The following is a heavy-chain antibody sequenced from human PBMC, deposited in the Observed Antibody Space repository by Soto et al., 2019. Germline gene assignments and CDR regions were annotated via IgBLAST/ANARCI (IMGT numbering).Heavy chain of an antibody. D-gene: IGHD3-10*01. J-gene: IGHJ5*02. V-gene: IGHV4-61*01. CDR1: GGSVSSGSYY. Sequence: SETLSLTCTVSGGSVSSGSYYWSWIRQPPGKGLEWIGYIYYSGSTNYNPSLKSRVTISVDTSKNQFSLKLSSVTAADTAVYYCATTMVRGVMGWFDPWGQGTLVTVSS. CDR3: ATTMVRGVMGWFDP. CDR2: IYYSGST.